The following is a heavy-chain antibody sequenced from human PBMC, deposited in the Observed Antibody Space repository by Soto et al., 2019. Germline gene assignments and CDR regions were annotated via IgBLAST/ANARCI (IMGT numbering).Heavy chain of an antibody. J-gene: IGHJ4*02. D-gene: IGHD3-22*01. V-gene: IGHV4-38-2*01. CDR1: GDSISSGYY. CDR3: AADYYDSSGAGDFDY. Sequence: SETLSLTCAVSGDSISSGYYWAWIRQSPGKGLEWIGSIYHSGSTNYNPSLKSRVTISVDTSKNQFSLKLSSVTAADTAVYYCAADYYDSSGAGDFDYWGQGTLVTVSS. CDR2: IYHSGST.